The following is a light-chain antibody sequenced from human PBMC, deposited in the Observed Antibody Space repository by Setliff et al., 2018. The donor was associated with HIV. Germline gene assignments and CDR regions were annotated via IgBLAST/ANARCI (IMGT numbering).Light chain of an antibody. J-gene: IGLJ1*01. CDR2: DVS. Sequence: QSVLTQPASVSGSPGQSTTISCTGTSSDVGTYNFVSWYQQHPGKAPKLMIYDVSNRPSGVSNRFSGSKSGNTASLTISGLQAEDEADYYCSSYTSSTPLYVFGTGTKVTVL. CDR1: SSDVGTYNF. V-gene: IGLV2-14*03. CDR3: SSYTSSTPLYV.